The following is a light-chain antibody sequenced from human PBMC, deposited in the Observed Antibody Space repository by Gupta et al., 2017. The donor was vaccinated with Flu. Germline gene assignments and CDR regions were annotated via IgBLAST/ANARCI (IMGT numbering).Light chain of an antibody. CDR2: KAS. V-gene: IGKV1-5*03. CDR3: QQYKTYPLT. Sequence: DLQLPQSPSTLSASVGDRVTITCRASQSISSRLAWYQQKPGKAPKLLIYKASTLESGVPSRFSGSGSGTEFTLTISSLQPEDFASYYCQQYKTYPLTFGGGTKVEI. J-gene: IGKJ4*01. CDR1: QSISSR.